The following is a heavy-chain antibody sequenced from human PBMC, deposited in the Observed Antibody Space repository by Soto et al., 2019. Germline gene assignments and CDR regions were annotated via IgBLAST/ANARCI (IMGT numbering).Heavy chain of an antibody. V-gene: IGHV3-23*01. CDR3: AKDSPYSASYKEDGFDI. CDR1: GFSLSPYW. CDR2: ISGSGGST. J-gene: IGHJ3*02. Sequence: PGGSLRLSCAASGFSLSPYWMHWVRQAPGRGLEWVSSISGSGGSTYHADSVNGRFTISRDNSKNTVFLQMNSLRAEDTAVYYCAKDSPYSASYKEDGFDIWGQGSLVTVSS. D-gene: IGHD1-26*01.